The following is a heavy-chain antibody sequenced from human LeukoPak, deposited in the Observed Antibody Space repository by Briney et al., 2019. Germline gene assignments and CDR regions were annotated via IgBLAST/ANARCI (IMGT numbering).Heavy chain of an antibody. D-gene: IGHD4-23*01. CDR1: GGSISSGSYY. CDR3: ARGPPYGGTYYYYGMDV. V-gene: IGHV4-61*02. J-gene: IGHJ6*02. Sequence: SQTLSLTCTVSGGSISSGSYYWSWIRQPAGKGLEWIGRIYTSGSTNYNPSLKSRVTISVDTSKNQFSLKLSSVTAADTAVYYCARGPPYGGTYYYYGMDVWGQGTTVTVSS. CDR2: IYTSGST.